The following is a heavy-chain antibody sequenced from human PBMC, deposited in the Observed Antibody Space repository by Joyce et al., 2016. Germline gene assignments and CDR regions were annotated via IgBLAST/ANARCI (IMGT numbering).Heavy chain of an antibody. D-gene: IGHD2-8*01. Sequence: VQLVESGGGLVQPGGSLGLSCAASGFMFSDHYMAWVRQAPGKGLEWVGRMKNKGSSYCKEYAASMSGRFTISRCDSTNSLYLHMNSLETDDTAVYYCARVGFCTNGVCYPPYYLDFWWQGTRVTVST. CDR3: ARVGFCTNGVCYPPYYLDF. CDR2: MKNKGSSYCK. CDR1: GFMFSDHY. V-gene: IGHV3-72*01. J-gene: IGHJ4*02.